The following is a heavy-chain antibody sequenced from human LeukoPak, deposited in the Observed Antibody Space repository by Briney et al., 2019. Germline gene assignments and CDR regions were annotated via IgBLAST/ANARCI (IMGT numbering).Heavy chain of an antibody. J-gene: IGHJ4*02. V-gene: IGHV4-4*07. D-gene: IGHD4-17*01. Sequence: SETLSLTCTVSGGSISSYWWSWLRQPDGKELEWIGRIHRSGSTRYNPSLESRVIMSVDASQNHFSLRMTSVTAADTAVYYCAKFGDYGHYWGQGILVTVSS. CDR1: GGSISSYW. CDR3: AKFGDYGHY. CDR2: IHRSGST.